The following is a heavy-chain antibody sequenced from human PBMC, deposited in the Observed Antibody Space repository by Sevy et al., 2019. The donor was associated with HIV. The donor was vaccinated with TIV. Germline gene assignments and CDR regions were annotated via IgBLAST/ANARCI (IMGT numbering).Heavy chain of an antibody. V-gene: IGHV3-7*01. Sequence: GGSLRLSCAASGFTFSSYWMSWVRQAPGKGLESVANIKQDGSEKYYVDSVKGRFTISRDNAKNSLYLQMNSLRAEDTAVYYCARGDTMIVVVTDDAFDIWGQGTMVTVSS. J-gene: IGHJ3*02. D-gene: IGHD3-22*01. CDR3: ARGDTMIVVVTDDAFDI. CDR1: GFTFSSYW. CDR2: IKQDGSEK.